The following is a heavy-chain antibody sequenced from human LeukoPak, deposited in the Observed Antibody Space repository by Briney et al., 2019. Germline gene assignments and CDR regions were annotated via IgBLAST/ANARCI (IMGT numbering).Heavy chain of an antibody. CDR2: ISTYKGTT. D-gene: IGHD6-13*01. J-gene: IGHJ6*03. Sequence: GASVKVSCKAIVYTFTTYGIAWVGQAPGQGLEWMGWISTYKGTTNYTQKFQGRVAMTTDTSTSTAYMELRSLRSDDTAVYYCARYSSSWYHYMDVWGKGTTVTVSS. CDR3: ARYSSSWYHYMDV. CDR1: VYTFTTYG. V-gene: IGHV1-18*04.